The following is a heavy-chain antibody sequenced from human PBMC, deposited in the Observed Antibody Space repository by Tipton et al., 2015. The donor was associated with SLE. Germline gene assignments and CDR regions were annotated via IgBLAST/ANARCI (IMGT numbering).Heavy chain of an antibody. CDR3: AIDNWKERAIDS. J-gene: IGHJ4*02. D-gene: IGHD1-20*01. Sequence: SMRLSCAGSGFTVNGDYMTWVRQAPGKGLEWVSVIYSPTSIYYADSVKGRFTISRDISKNTLYLQMNNLRAEDTAIYYCAIDNWKERAIDSWGQGTLVTVSS. V-gene: IGHV3-53*05. CDR1: GFTVNGDY. CDR2: IYSPTSI.